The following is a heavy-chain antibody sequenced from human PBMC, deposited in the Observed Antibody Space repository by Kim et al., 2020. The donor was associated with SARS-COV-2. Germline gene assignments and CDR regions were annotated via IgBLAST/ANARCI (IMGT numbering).Heavy chain of an antibody. CDR1: GFTFDDYA. J-gene: IGHJ6*03. D-gene: IGHD4-4*01. CDR2: ISGDGGST. CDR3: AKTSNYYYYYYMDG. Sequence: SLCSACAASGFTFDDYAMHWVRQAPGKGLEWVSLISGDGGSTYYADSVKGRFTISRDNSKNSLYLQMNSLRTEDTALYYCAKTSNYYYYYYMDGWGKGTKVTV. V-gene: IGHV3-43*02.